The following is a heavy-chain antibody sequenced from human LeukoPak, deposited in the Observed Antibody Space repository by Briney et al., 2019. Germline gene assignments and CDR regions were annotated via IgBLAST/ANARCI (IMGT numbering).Heavy chain of an antibody. D-gene: IGHD3-22*01. CDR2: ISAYNGNT. CDR1: GYTFTSYG. J-gene: IGHJ4*02. Sequence: GASVKVSCKASGYTFTSYGISWVRQAPGQGLEWMGWISAYNGNTNYAQKLQGRVTMTTDTSTSTAYMELRSLRSDDTAVYYCGIPSDPIVVVRIDYWGQGTLVTVSS. CDR3: GIPSDPIVVVRIDY. V-gene: IGHV1-18*01.